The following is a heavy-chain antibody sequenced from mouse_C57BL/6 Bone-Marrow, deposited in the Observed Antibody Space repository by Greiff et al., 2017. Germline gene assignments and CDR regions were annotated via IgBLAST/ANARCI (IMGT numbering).Heavy chain of an antibody. CDR1: GFNIKNTY. D-gene: IGHD2-4*01. CDR3: ARRGIYYDYDYYFDY. V-gene: IGHV14-3*01. J-gene: IGHJ2*01. CDR2: IDPANGNT. Sequence: VQLQQSVAELVRPGASVKLSCTASGFNIKNTYMHWVKQRPEQGLEWIGRIDPANGNTKYDPKFQGKATITADTSSNTAYLQLSSLTSEDTAIYYGARRGIYYDYDYYFDYWGQGTTLTVSS.